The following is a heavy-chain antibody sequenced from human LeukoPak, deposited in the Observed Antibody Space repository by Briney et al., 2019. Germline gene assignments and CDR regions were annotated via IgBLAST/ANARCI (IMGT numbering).Heavy chain of an antibody. CDR1: GGSISNTNW. V-gene: IGHV4-4*02. J-gene: IGHJ4*02. D-gene: IGHD2-8*01. Sequence: SGTLSLTCGVSGGSISNTNWWSWVRQPPGQGLEWIGEISLTGLTHCNPSLESRVTVSLDKSKNQLSLNLTPVTAADTAVYYCSRENGAFSPFGYWGQGTLVTVLS. CDR2: ISLTGLT. CDR3: SRENGAFSPFGY.